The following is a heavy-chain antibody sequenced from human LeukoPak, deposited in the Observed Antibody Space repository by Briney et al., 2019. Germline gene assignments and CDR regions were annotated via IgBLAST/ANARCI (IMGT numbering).Heavy chain of an antibody. CDR1: GFTFSSYG. CDR3: AKNSLTVDAFDI. V-gene: IGHV3-30*18. D-gene: IGHD3-9*01. J-gene: IGHJ3*02. Sequence: GRSLRLSCAASGFTFSSYGMHWVRQAPGKGLEWVAVISYDGSNKYYADSVKGRFTISRDNSKNTLYLQMYSLRAEDTAVYYCAKNSLTVDAFDIWGQGTMVTVSS. CDR2: ISYDGSNK.